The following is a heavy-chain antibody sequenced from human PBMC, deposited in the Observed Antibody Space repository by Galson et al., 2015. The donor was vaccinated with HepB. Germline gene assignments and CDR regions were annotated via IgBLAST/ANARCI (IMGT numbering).Heavy chain of an antibody. D-gene: IGHD5-18*01. V-gene: IGHV3-30*02. CDR3: ASWSTAMVDY. J-gene: IGHJ4*02. Sequence: SLRLSCAASGFTFSSYGMHRVRQAPGKGLEWVAFIRYDGSNKYYADSVKGRFTISRDNSKNTLYLQMNSLRAEDTAVYYCASWSTAMVDYWGQGTLVTVSS. CDR1: GFTFSSYG. CDR2: IRYDGSNK.